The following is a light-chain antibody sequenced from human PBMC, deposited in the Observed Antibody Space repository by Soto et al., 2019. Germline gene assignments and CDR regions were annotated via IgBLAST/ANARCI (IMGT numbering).Light chain of an antibody. CDR1: SSDAGGYNY. Sequence: QSVLTQPASVSGSPGQSITISCTGSSSDAGGYNYVSWYQQYPGKAPKLIIYHVSNPPSGVSDRFSGSKSGNSASLTISGLQAEDEADYYCSSYTTTSTYVFGTGTKVTVL. J-gene: IGLJ1*01. CDR2: HVS. V-gene: IGLV2-14*01. CDR3: SSYTTTSTYV.